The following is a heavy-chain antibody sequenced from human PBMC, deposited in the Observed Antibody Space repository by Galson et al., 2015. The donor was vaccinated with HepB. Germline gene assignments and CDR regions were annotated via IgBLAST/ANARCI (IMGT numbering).Heavy chain of an antibody. CDR1: GYSFTGHY. Sequence: SVKVSCKASGYSFTGHYMHWVRQAPGQGLEWMGWINPNSGDTNYAPKFKGRGTMTRDTSMNTAYLELNSVTYDDTAVYYCATLFPGGSTGNFLWGQGALVTVSS. CDR2: INPNSGDT. D-gene: IGHD3-9*01. V-gene: IGHV1-2*02. J-gene: IGHJ4*02. CDR3: ATLFPGGSTGNFL.